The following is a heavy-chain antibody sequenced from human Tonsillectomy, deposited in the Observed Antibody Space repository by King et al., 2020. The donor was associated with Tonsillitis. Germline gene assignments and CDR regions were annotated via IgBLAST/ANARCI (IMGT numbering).Heavy chain of an antibody. Sequence: VQLVESGGGVVQPGGSLRLSCAASGFTFSNYGMHWVRQAPGKGLEWVAFIRYDGSNKFYADSVKGRFTISRDNSKNTLYLQMNSLRVEDTAVYYCAKEDYSSIWYVDYWGQGTLVTVSS. D-gene: IGHD6-13*01. CDR1: GFTFSNYG. V-gene: IGHV3-30*02. CDR3: AKEDYSSIWYVDY. J-gene: IGHJ4*02. CDR2: IRYDGSNK.